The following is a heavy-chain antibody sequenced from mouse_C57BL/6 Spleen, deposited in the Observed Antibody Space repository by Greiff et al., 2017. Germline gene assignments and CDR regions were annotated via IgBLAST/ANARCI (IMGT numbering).Heavy chain of an antibody. Sequence: VKLLESGPGLVAPSQSLSITCTVSGFSLTSYAISWVRQPPGKGLEWLGVIWTGGGTNYNSALKSRLSISKDNSKSKVFLKMNSLQTDDTARYYCARNYYGSRGAMDYWGQGTSVTVSS. CDR1: GFSLTSYA. CDR3: ARNYYGSRGAMDY. J-gene: IGHJ4*01. D-gene: IGHD1-1*01. CDR2: IWTGGGT. V-gene: IGHV2-9-1*01.